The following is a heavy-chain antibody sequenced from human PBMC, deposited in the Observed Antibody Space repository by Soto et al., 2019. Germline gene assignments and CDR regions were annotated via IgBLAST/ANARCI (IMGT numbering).Heavy chain of an antibody. CDR1: GFTFSSYG. V-gene: IGHV3-30*18. J-gene: IGHJ4*02. CDR2: ISYDGSNK. CDR3: AKDLGHRAFDY. Sequence: GGSLRLSCAASGFTFSSYGMHWVRQAPGKGLEWVAVISYDGSNKYYADSVKGRFTISRDNSKNTLYLQMNSLRAEDTAVYYCAKDLGHRAFDYWGQGTLVTVSS. D-gene: IGHD3-16*01.